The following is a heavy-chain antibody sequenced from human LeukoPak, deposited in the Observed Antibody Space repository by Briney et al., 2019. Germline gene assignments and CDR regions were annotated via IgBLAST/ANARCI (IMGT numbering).Heavy chain of an antibody. D-gene: IGHD1/OR15-1a*01. Sequence: GGSLRLSCAASGFTFSSYSMNWVRQAPGRGLEWVSVISGNGGNTYYAESVKGRFTISRDNSKNTLYAQMNSLRAEDTAVYYCARSNSLSRPFDYWGQGTLVTVSS. CDR3: ARSNSLSRPFDY. CDR1: GFTFSSYS. V-gene: IGHV3-23*01. J-gene: IGHJ4*02. CDR2: ISGNGGNT.